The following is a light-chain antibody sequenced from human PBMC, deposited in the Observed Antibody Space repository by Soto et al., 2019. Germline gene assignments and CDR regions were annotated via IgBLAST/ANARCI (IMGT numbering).Light chain of an antibody. CDR3: SSYTTTSTLV. CDR1: SSDVGAYIF. CDR2: EVR. J-gene: IGLJ2*01. Sequence: QSALTQPASVSGSPGQSITISCTGTSSDVGAYIFVSWYQQHPGKAPKLIISEVRNRPSGISYRFTGSKSGNTASLTISGLQAEDEADYYCSSYTTTSTLVFGGGTQLTVL. V-gene: IGLV2-14*01.